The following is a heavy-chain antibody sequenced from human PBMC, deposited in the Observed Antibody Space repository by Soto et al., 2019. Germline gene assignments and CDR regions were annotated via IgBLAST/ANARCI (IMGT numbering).Heavy chain of an antibody. J-gene: IGHJ4*02. D-gene: IGHD5-18*01. Sequence: RRLSCAASGFTFSDYYMSWIRQAPGKGLEWVSHISSRGSYTNYADSVKGRFTISRDNAKNTLYLQMNRLRADDTAVYYCARDHSIGGYSYGKLDCWGQGTLVTVSS. CDR2: ISSRGSYT. CDR3: ARDHSIGGYSYGKLDC. CDR1: GFTFSDYY. V-gene: IGHV3-11*06.